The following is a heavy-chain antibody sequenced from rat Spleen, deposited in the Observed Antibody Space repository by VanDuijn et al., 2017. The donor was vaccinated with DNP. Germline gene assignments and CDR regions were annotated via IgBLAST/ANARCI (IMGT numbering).Heavy chain of an antibody. D-gene: IGHD1-9*01. CDR3: ARTTGIPGY. Sequence: EVQLVESGGGLVQPGRSLKLSCAASGFTFSAFYMAWVRQSPKKGLEWVASISYEGVTTYYGDSMRGRFTISRDNTKSTLYLQMDSLRSEDTATYYCARTTGIPGYWGQGVMVTVSS. CDR2: ISYEGVTT. J-gene: IGHJ2*01. V-gene: IGHV5-22*01. CDR1: GFTFSAFY.